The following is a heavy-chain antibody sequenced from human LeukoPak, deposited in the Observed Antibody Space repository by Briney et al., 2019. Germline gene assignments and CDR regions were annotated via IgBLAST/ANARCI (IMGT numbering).Heavy chain of an antibody. V-gene: IGHV1-69*13. Sequence: SVTVSCTASGGTFSSYAISWVRQAPGQGLEWMGGIIPIFGTANYAQKFQGRVTITADESTSTAYMELSSLRSEDTAVYYCARSHPQLGYCSGGSCYSDFDYWGQGTLVTVSS. CDR3: ARSHPQLGYCSGGSCYSDFDY. D-gene: IGHD2-15*01. CDR2: IIPIFGTA. CDR1: GGTFSSYA. J-gene: IGHJ4*02.